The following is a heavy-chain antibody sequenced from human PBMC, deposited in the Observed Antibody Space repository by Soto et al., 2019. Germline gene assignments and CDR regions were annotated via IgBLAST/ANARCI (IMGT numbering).Heavy chain of an antibody. D-gene: IGHD4-17*01. CDR3: ARSLESTVTAFDY. CDR1: GGSISSGGYY. J-gene: IGHJ4*02. Sequence: QVQLQESGPGLVKPSQTLSSTCTVSGGSISSGGYYWSWIRQHPGKGLEWIGYIYYSGSTYYNPPLTSRVTLVVDTSKNQFSLKLSSVTAGDTAVYYCARSLESTVTAFDYWGQGTLVTVSS. V-gene: IGHV4-31*03. CDR2: IYYSGST.